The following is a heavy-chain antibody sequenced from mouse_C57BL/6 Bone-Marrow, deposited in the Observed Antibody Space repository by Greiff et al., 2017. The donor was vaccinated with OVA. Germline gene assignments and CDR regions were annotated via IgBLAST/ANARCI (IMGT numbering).Heavy chain of an antibody. J-gene: IGHJ3*01. V-gene: IGHV5-4*01. CDR1: GFTFSSYA. CDR2: ISDGGSYT. Sequence: EVNLVESGGGLVKPGGSLKLSCAASGFTFSSYAMSWVRQTPEKRLEWVATISDGGSYTYYPDNVKGRFTISRDNAKNNLYLQMSHLKSEDTAMYYCARDGAYWGQGTLVTVSA. CDR3: ARDGAY.